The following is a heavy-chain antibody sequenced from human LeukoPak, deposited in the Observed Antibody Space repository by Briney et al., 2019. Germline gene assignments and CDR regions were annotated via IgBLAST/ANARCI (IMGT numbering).Heavy chain of an antibody. CDR1: GFTFSSYA. V-gene: IGHV3-23*01. CDR2: ISGSGGST. CDR3: ATTRDRLLWSGELLSKKEDDY. Sequence: GGSLRLSCAASGFTFSSYAMSWVRQAPGKGLEWVSAISGSGGSTYYADSVKGRFTISRDNSKNTLYLQMNSLRAEDTAVYYCATTRDRLLWSGELLSKKEDDYWGQGTLVTVSS. D-gene: IGHD3-10*01. J-gene: IGHJ4*02.